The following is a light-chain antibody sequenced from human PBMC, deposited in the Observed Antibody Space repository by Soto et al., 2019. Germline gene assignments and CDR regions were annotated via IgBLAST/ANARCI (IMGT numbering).Light chain of an antibody. CDR2: AAS. V-gene: IGKV3-20*01. CDR1: QSLGIY. CDR3: QQSSSSPIT. Sequence: DIVMTYSPYSLAVSLGERATLSCRASQSLGIYLAWYQQKPGQPPRLLMYAASSRASGIPDRFSGSGSGTDFTLTISRLEPEDFAVYYCQQSSSSPITFGQGTRLAIK. J-gene: IGKJ5*01.